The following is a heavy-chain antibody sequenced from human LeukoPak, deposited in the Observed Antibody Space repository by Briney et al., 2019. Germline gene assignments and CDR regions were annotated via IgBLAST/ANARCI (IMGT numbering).Heavy chain of an antibody. V-gene: IGHV3-23*01. D-gene: IGHD3-3*01. CDR2: ISGSGGST. CDR1: GSTFSSYA. CDR3: AKQVGFWSGYYDY. J-gene: IGHJ4*02. Sequence: GGSLRLSCAASGSTFSSYAMSWVRQAPGKGLEWVSAISGSGGSTYYADSVKGRFTISRDNSKNTLYLQMNSLRAEDTAVYYCAKQVGFWSGYYDYWGQGTLVTVSS.